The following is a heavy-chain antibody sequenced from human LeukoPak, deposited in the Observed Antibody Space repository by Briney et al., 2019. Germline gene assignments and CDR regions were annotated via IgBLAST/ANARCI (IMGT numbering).Heavy chain of an antibody. Sequence: GGSLRLSCAASGFTFNNYGMSWVRQATGKGLEWVSTISGSGGDTYYADSPKGRFTISRDNSKNTLYLQMNSLRAEDTAVYYCVRTSKYGDSGYWGQGTLVTVSS. CDR1: GFTFNNYG. V-gene: IGHV3-23*01. CDR3: VRTSKYGDSGY. J-gene: IGHJ4*02. CDR2: ISGSGGDT. D-gene: IGHD4-17*01.